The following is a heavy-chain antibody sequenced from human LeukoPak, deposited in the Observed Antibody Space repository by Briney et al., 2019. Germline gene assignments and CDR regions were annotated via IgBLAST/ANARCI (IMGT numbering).Heavy chain of an antibody. CDR1: GFTFSSYA. J-gene: IGHJ4*02. V-gene: IGHV3-23*01. D-gene: IGHD5-24*01. CDR3: AKEGQGWLQFFPYYFDY. Sequence: QPGGSLRLSCAASGFTFSSYAMSWVRQAPGKGLEWVSAISGSGGSTYYADSVKGRFTISRDNSKNTLYLQMNSLRAEDTAVYYCAKEGQGWLQFFPYYFDYWGQGTLVTVSS. CDR2: ISGSGGST.